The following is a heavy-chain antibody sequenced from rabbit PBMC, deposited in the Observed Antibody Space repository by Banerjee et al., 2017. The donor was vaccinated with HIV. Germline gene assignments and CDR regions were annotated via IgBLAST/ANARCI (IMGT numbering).Heavy chain of an antibody. Sequence: QEQLEESGGDLVKPEGSLTLTCTASGFSFSSNYWICWVRQAPGKGLEWIACIYTSSGSTWYASWVNGRFTISRSTSLNTVDLKMTSLTAADTATYFCARDAGSSYYTGLYYFNLWGPGTLVTVS. CDR1: GFSFSSNYW. CDR2: IYTSSGST. V-gene: IGHV1S43*01. J-gene: IGHJ4*01. CDR3: ARDAGSSYYTGLYYFNL. D-gene: IGHD8-1*01.